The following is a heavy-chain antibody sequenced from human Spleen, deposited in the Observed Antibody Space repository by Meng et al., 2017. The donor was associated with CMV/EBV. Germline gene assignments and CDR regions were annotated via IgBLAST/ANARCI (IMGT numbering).Heavy chain of an antibody. CDR3: ASNGGLAGRLLYY. D-gene: IGHD2-15*01. CDR1: GFTFSSYG. J-gene: IGHJ4*02. Sequence: GGSLRLSCAASGFTFSSYGMHWVRQAPGKGLEWVAFIRYDGSNKYYADSVKGRFTISRDNSKNTLYLQMNSLRAEDTAVYYCASNGGLAGRLLYYWGRGTLVTVSS. CDR2: IRYDGSNK. V-gene: IGHV3-30*02.